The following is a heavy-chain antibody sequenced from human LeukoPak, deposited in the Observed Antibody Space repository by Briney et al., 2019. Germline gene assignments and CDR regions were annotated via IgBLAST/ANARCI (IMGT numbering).Heavy chain of an antibody. J-gene: IGHJ3*02. CDR3: ARDWGVASLRAPDAFDI. D-gene: IGHD5-12*01. V-gene: IGHV4-31*03. CDR2: IYYSGST. CDR1: GGSISSGGYY. Sequence: SETLSLTCTVSGGSISSGGYYWSWIRQHPGKGLEWIGYIYYSGSTYYNPSLKSRVTISVDTSKNQFSLKLSSVTAADTAVYYCARDWGVASLRAPDAFDIWGQGTMVTVSS.